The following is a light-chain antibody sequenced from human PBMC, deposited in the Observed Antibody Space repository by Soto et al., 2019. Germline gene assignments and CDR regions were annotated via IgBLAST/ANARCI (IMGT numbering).Light chain of an antibody. Sequence: EIVLTQSPGTLSLSPGERATLYCRASQSVSSTYFAWYQQKPGQAPRLLIYGASSRATGIPDRFSGSGSGTDFTLTISRLEPEDFAVYYCQRYKISPFPFGQGTKLEIK. V-gene: IGKV3-20*01. CDR3: QRYKISPFP. CDR2: GAS. CDR1: QSVSSTY. J-gene: IGKJ2*01.